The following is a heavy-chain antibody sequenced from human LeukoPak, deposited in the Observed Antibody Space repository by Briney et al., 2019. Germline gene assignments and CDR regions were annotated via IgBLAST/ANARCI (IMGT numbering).Heavy chain of an antibody. J-gene: IGHJ4*02. CDR3: ARDVNLRQLVD. CDR2: ISGSGGST. D-gene: IGHD6-6*01. CDR1: GFTFSSYA. Sequence: GGSLRLSCAASGFTFSSYAMSWVRQAPGKGLEWVSAISGSGGSTYYADSVKGRFTISRDNSKNTLYLQMNSLRSDDTAVYFCARDVNLRQLVDWGQGTLVLVSS. V-gene: IGHV3-23*01.